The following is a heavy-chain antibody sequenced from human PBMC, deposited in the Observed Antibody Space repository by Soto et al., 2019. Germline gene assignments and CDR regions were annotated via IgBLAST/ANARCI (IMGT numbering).Heavy chain of an antibody. J-gene: IGHJ6*02. V-gene: IGHV4-34*01. CDR2: INHSGST. CDR3: ARFRGCSSTSCYFYYYYGMDV. D-gene: IGHD2-2*01. CDR1: GGSFSGYY. Sequence: PSETLSLTCAVYGGSFSGYYWSWIRQPPGKGLEWIGEINHSGSTNYNPSLKSRVTISVDTSKNQFSLKLSSVTAADTAVYYCARFRGCSSTSCYFYYYYGMDVLGQGTTVTVS.